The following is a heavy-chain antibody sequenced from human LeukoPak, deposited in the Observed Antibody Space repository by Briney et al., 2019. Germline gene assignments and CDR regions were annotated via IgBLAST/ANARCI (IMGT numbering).Heavy chain of an antibody. V-gene: IGHV1-69*06. D-gene: IGHD1-26*01. CDR1: GGTFSNYA. Sequence: SVKVSCKASGGTFSNYAISWVRQAPGQGLEWMGGIIPIFGTANYAQKFRGRVTITADKSTRTAYMELSSLRSEDTAVYYCARVAMSGIGSDDFWGQGTLVTASS. CDR3: ARVAMSGIGSDDF. CDR2: IIPIFGTA. J-gene: IGHJ4*02.